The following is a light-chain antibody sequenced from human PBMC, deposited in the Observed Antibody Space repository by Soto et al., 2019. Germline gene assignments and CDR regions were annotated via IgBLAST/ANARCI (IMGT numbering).Light chain of an antibody. Sequence: EIVMTQSPATLSVSPGERATLSCRASQSVSSNLAWYQQKPGQAPRLLIYGAYTRATGIPARFSGGGSGTEFTLTISSLQSEDFAVYYCQQRSNWPPITFGQGTRLEIK. CDR1: QSVSSN. CDR3: QQRSNWPPIT. J-gene: IGKJ5*01. V-gene: IGKV3-15*01. CDR2: GAY.